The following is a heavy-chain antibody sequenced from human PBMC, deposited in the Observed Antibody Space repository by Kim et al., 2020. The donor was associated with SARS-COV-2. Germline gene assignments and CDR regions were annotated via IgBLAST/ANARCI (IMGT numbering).Heavy chain of an antibody. CDR2: IYPGDSDT. D-gene: IGHD2-2*01. V-gene: IGHV5-51*01. Sequence: GESLKISCKGSGYSFTSYWIGWVRQMPGKGLEWMGIIYPGDSDTRYSPSFQGQVTISADKSISTAYLQWSSLKASDTAMYYCARRDCSSTSCYLGSYGMDVWGQGTTVTVSS. CDR3: ARRDCSSTSCYLGSYGMDV. CDR1: GYSFTSYW. J-gene: IGHJ6*02.